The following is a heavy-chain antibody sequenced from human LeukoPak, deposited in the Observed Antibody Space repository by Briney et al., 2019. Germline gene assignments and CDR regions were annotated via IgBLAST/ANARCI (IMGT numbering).Heavy chain of an antibody. CDR3: ARGSLAGYYYYGMDV. CDR1: GFTFSSYA. V-gene: IGHV3-64*01. J-gene: IGHJ6*02. Sequence: AGGSLRLSCAASGFTFSSYAMHWVRQAPGKGLEYVSAISSNGGSTYYANSVKGRFTISRDNSKNTLYLQMGSLRAEDMAVYYCARGSLAGYYYYGMDVWGQGTTVTVSS. CDR2: ISSNGGST. D-gene: IGHD2-15*01.